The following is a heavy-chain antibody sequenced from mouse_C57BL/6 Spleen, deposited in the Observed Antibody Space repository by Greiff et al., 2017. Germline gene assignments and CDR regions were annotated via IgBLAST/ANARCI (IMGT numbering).Heavy chain of an antibody. D-gene: IGHD3-2*02. J-gene: IGHJ2*01. V-gene: IGHV1-80*01. CDR1: GYAFSSYW. Sequence: VQLQQSGAELVKPGASVKISCKASGYAFSSYWMNWVKQRPGKGLEWIGKIYPGDGDTNYSVKFKGKSTLTADKSSSTAYMQLSSLTSEVSAVSCCARGSGCDYWGQGTTLTVSS. CDR3: ARGSGCDY. CDR2: IYPGDGDT.